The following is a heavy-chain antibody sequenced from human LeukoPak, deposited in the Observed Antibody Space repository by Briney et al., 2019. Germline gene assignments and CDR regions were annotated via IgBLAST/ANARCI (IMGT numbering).Heavy chain of an antibody. CDR2: ISSSGSTI. D-gene: IGHD3-3*01. CDR3: ARETIFGVVITSPYYYYGMDV. J-gene: IGHJ6*02. CDR1: GFTFSDYY. V-gene: IGHV3-11*01. Sequence: GGSLRLSCAAPGFTFSDYYMSWIRQAPGKGLEWVSYISSSGSTIYYADSVKGRFTISRDNAKNSLYLQMNSLRAEDTAVYYCARETIFGVVITSPYYYYGMDVWGQGTTVTVSS.